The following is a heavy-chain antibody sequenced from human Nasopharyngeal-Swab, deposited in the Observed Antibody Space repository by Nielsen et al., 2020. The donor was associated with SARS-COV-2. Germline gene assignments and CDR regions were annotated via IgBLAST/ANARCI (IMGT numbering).Heavy chain of an antibody. CDR2: ISSSGSTI. D-gene: IGHD2-2*01. V-gene: IGHV3-48*03. J-gene: IGHJ4*02. Sequence: GASLKISCAASGFTFSSYEMNWVRPAPEKGLEWVSYISSSGSTIYYADSVEGRFTISRDNANNSLYLQMNSLRAEDTAVYYCARDFGFCSSTSCSLLTFDYWGQGTLVTVSS. CDR3: ARDFGFCSSTSCSLLTFDY. CDR1: GFTFSSYE.